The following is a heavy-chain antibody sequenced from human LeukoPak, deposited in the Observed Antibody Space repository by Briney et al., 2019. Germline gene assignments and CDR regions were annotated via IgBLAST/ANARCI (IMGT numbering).Heavy chain of an antibody. CDR2: ISYDGSNK. CDR3: ARDLYYYDSSGYYFPALGY. CDR1: GFTFSSYA. Sequence: GRSLRLSCAASGFTFSSYAMHWVRQAPGKGLEWVAVISYDGSNKYYADSVKGRFTISRDNSKNTLYLQMNSLRAEDTAVYYCARDLYYYDSSGYYFPALGYWGQGTLVTVSS. J-gene: IGHJ4*02. V-gene: IGHV3-30-3*01. D-gene: IGHD3-22*01.